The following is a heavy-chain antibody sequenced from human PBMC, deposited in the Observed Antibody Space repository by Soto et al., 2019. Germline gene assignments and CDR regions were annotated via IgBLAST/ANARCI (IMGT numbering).Heavy chain of an antibody. J-gene: IGHJ6*03. CDR2: IKQDGSEK. CDR3: ARSEADHSYYYYMDV. V-gene: IGHV3-7*01. Sequence: PGGSLRLSCAASGFTFSSYWMSWVRQAPGKGLEWVANIKQDGSEKYYVDSVKGRFTISRDNAKNSLYLQMNSLRAEDTAVYYCARSEADHSYYYYMDVWGKGTTVTVSS. CDR1: GFTFSSYW.